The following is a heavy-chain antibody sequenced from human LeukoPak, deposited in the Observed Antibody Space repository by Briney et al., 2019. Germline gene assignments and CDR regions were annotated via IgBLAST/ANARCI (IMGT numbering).Heavy chain of an antibody. CDR3: AVQLLWEYGMDV. CDR1: GFTFSSYW. D-gene: IGHD2-2*01. Sequence: PGGSLRLPCAAYGFTFSSYWMQWVRQAPGKGLVWVSRINSDGSSTSYADSVKGRFTISRDNAKNTLYLQMNPLSTVDAAVYYCAVQLLWEYGMDVWGQGTTVTVSS. V-gene: IGHV3-74*01. J-gene: IGHJ6*02. CDR2: INSDGSST.